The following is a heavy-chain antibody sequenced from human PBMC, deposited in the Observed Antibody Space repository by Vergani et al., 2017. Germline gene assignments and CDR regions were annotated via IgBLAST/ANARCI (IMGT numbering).Heavy chain of an antibody. CDR3: ARGRGYCSGGSCYGDY. CDR2: INHSGST. J-gene: IGHJ4*02. V-gene: IGHV4-39*07. Sequence: QVHLNEAGPGLVKPSQTLSLTCTVSGASITSGSFYWSWIRQPPGKGLEWIGEINHSGSTNYNPSLKSRVTISVDTSKNQFSLKLSSVTAADTAVYYCARGRGYCSGGSCYGDYWGQGTLVTVSS. CDR1: GASITSGSFY. D-gene: IGHD2-15*01.